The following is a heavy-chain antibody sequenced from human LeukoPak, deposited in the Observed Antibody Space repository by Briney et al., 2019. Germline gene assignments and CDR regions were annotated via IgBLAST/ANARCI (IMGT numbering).Heavy chain of an antibody. CDR1: GYTLTELS. J-gene: IGHJ3*02. CDR2: FDPEDGET. Sequence: GASVKVSCKVSGYTLTELSMHWVRQAPGKGLEWMGAFDPEDGETIYAQKFQGRVTMTEDTSTDTAYMELSSLRSEDTAVYYCATEVAVAGTVEYAFDIWGQGTMVTVSS. V-gene: IGHV1-24*01. CDR3: ATEVAVAGTVEYAFDI. D-gene: IGHD6-19*01.